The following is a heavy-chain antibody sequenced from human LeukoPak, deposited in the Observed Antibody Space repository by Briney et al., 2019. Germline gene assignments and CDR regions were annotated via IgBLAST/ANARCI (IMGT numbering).Heavy chain of an antibody. CDR2: FDPEDGER. D-gene: IGHD3-10*01. J-gene: IGHJ3*02. CDR1: GYALTELS. V-gene: IGHV1-24*01. CDR3: ATGWGYMSRHYYDAFDI. Sequence: GASVKVSCKVSGYALTELSIHWVRQPPGKGLEWMGGFDPEDGERIYAQKFQGRVTMTEDTSTDTAYMELGSLRSEDTAVYYCATGWGYMSRHYYDAFDIWAKGQWSPSLQ.